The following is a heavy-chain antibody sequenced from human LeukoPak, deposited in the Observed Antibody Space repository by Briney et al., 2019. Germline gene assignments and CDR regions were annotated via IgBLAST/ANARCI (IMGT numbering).Heavy chain of an antibody. Sequence: PGGSLRLSCAATGFSFTTYAMSWVRQAPGGGLEWVSGISGSGGTTYYADSVKGRFTISRDNSRNTLYLQMKSLRAEDTATYYCAKDRLRSSGRSPLDAFDIWGQGTMVTVSS. CDR1: GFSFTTYA. J-gene: IGHJ3*02. CDR2: ISGSGGTT. V-gene: IGHV3-23*01. CDR3: AKDRLRSSGRSPLDAFDI. D-gene: IGHD3-22*01.